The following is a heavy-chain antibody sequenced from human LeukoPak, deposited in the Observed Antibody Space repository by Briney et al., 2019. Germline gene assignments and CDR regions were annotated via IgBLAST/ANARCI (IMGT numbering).Heavy chain of an antibody. J-gene: IGHJ2*01. CDR1: GFTFSSYS. CDR2: ISSSSSYI. V-gene: IGHV3-21*01. Sequence: GGSLRLSCAASGFTFSSYSMNWVRQAPGKGLEWVSSISSSSSYIYYADSVKGRFTISRDNSKNTLYLQMNSLRAEDTAVYYCARGRGSGATVWYFDLWGRGTLVTVSS. D-gene: IGHD1-26*01. CDR3: ARGRGSGATVWYFDL.